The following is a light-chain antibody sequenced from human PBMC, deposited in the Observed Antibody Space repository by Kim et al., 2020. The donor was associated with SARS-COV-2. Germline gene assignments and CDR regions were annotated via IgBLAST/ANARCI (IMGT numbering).Light chain of an antibody. J-gene: IGKJ2*01. Sequence: SASGGDRVTITCRASQGIRNDLGWYQQKSGEAPKLLIYATATLHTGVTSRFSGSGFGTDFTLTITSLQPEDVATYYCLQDYSFPYTFGQGTKLEI. CDR2: ATA. V-gene: IGKV1-6*02. CDR1: QGIRND. CDR3: LQDYSFPYT.